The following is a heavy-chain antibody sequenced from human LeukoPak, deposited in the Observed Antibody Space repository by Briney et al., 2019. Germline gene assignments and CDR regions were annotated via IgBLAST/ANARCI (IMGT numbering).Heavy chain of an antibody. CDR1: GFTFSSYA. CDR3: ARDSRRGQIAATDGFDP. D-gene: IGHD6-13*01. Sequence: GGSLRLSCAASGFTFSSYAMHWVRQAPGKGLEYVSAISSNGGSTYYANSVKGRFTISRDNSKNTLYLQMGSLRAEDMAVYYCARDSRRGQIAATDGFDPWGQGTLVTVSS. CDR2: ISSNGGST. J-gene: IGHJ5*02. V-gene: IGHV3-64*01.